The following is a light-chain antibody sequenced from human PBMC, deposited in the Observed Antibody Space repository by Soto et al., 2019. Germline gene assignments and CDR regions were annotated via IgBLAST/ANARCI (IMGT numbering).Light chain of an antibody. Sequence: EFVLTQSPGTLSLSPGERATLSCRAGQSVSSSYLAWYQHKPGRAPRLLIYGASIRATGIPDRFSGGGSGTDFTLTISRLEPEDFAVYYCQQFSSYPLTFGGGTKVDIK. CDR2: GAS. J-gene: IGKJ4*01. V-gene: IGKV3-20*01. CDR3: QQFSSYPLT. CDR1: QSVSSSY.